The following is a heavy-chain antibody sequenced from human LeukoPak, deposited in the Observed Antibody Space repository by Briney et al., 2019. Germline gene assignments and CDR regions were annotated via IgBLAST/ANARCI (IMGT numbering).Heavy chain of an antibody. D-gene: IGHD3-22*01. CDR2: ISGSGGST. CDR3: AKDTPTMYYYDSSGYYQFDAFDI. CDR1: GFTFSSYA. V-gene: IGHV3-23*01. J-gene: IGHJ3*02. Sequence: GGSLRLSCAASGFTFSSYAMSWVRQAPGKGLEWVSAISGSGGSTYYADSVKGRFTISRDNSKNTLYLQMNSLRAEGTAVYYCAKDTPTMYYYDSSGYYQFDAFDIWGQGTMVTVSS.